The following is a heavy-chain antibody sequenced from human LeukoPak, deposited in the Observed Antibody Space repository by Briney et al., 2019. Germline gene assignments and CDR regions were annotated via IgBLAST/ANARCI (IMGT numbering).Heavy chain of an antibody. CDR3: ARDRGYSSSWYRAFDI. V-gene: IGHV1-69*06. D-gene: IGHD6-13*01. J-gene: IGHJ3*02. CDR2: IIPIFGTA. CDR1: GGTFSSYA. Sequence: ASVKVSCKASGGTFSSYAISWVRQAPGQGLEWTGGIIPIFGTANYAQKFQGRVTITADKSTSTAYMELSSLRSEDTAVYYCARDRGYSSSWYRAFDIWGQGTMVTVSS.